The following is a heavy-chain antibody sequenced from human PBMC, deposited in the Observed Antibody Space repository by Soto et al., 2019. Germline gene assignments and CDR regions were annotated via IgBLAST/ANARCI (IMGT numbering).Heavy chain of an antibody. Sequence: QVQLVQSGAEVKKPGSSVKVSCKASGGTFSSYAISWVRQDPGQGLEWMGGIIPISGTANYAQKFQGRVTITADESTSTAYMELSSLRSEDTAVYYCARSQVSSTSLEIYYYYYYGMDVWGQGTTVTVSS. CDR2: IIPISGTA. V-gene: IGHV1-69*01. CDR3: ARSQVSSTSLEIYYYYYYGMDV. CDR1: GGTFSSYA. D-gene: IGHD2-2*01. J-gene: IGHJ6*02.